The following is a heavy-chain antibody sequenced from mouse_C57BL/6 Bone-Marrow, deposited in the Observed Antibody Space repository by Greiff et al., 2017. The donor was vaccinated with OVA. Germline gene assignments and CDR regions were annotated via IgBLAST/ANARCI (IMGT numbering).Heavy chain of an antibody. J-gene: IGHJ2*01. V-gene: IGHV14-4*01. CDR1: GFNFKDYY. Sequence: EVQLQQSGAELVRPGASVKLSCTASGFNFKDYYMHWVKQRPEQGLEWIGWIDPDNGDTEYASKFQGKATITADKSSNTAYLQLSSLTSEDTAVYYCTTGYGNPDYWGQGTTLTVSS. CDR3: TTGYGNPDY. CDR2: IDPDNGDT. D-gene: IGHD2-10*02.